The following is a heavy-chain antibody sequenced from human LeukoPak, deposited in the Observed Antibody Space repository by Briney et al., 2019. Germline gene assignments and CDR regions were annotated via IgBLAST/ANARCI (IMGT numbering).Heavy chain of an antibody. Sequence: SETLSLTCTVSGGSISSYYWSWIRQPPGKGLEWIGYIYYSGSTNYNPSLKSRVTISVDTSKNQFSLKLSSVTAADTAVYYCARGTPGIAVAGTWTDCWGQGTLVTVSS. CDR1: GGSISSYY. J-gene: IGHJ4*02. D-gene: IGHD6-19*01. CDR2: IYYSGST. V-gene: IGHV4-59*01. CDR3: ARGTPGIAVAGTWTDC.